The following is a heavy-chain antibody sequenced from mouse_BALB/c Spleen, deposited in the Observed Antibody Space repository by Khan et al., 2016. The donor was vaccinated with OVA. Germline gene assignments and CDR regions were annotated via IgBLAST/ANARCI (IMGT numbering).Heavy chain of an antibody. CDR2: IDPANGNT. CDR3: ARGGGYDYFDY. V-gene: IGHV14-3*02. J-gene: IGHJ2*01. Sequence: VQLKQSGAELVKPGASVKLSCTASGFNIKDTYMHWVKQRPEQGLEWIGRIDPANGNTKYDPKFQGKATITADTSSNTAYLQLSSLTSEDTAVYYGARGGGYDYFDYWGQGTTLTVSS. CDR1: GFNIKDTY. D-gene: IGHD2-2*01.